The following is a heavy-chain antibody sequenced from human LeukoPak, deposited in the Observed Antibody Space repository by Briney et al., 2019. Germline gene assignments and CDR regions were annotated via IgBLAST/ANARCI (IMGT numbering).Heavy chain of an antibody. V-gene: IGHV4-38-2*02. CDR3: ARDAGFRGIAAAGTSAFDI. D-gene: IGHD6-13*01. CDR1: GYSISSGYY. J-gene: IGHJ3*02. CDR2: IYHSGST. Sequence: SETLSLTCTVSGYSISSGYYWGWIRPPPGKGLEWIGSIYHSGSTYYNPSLKSRVTISVDTSKNQFSLKLSSVTAADTAVYYCARDAGFRGIAAAGTSAFDIWGQGTMVTVSS.